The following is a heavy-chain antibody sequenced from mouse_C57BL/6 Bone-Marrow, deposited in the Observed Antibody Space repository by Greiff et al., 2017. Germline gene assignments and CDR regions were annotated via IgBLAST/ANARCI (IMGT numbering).Heavy chain of an antibody. Sequence: QVQLQQPGAELVRPGTSVKLSCKASGYTFTSYWMHWVKQRPGQGLEWIGVIDPSDSYTNYNQKFKGKATLTVDTSSSTAYMPLSSLTSEDSAVYYCARGLGRFAYWGQGTLVTVSA. CDR2: IDPSDSYT. CDR1: GYTFTSYW. D-gene: IGHD4-1*01. CDR3: ARGLGRFAY. V-gene: IGHV1-59*01. J-gene: IGHJ3*01.